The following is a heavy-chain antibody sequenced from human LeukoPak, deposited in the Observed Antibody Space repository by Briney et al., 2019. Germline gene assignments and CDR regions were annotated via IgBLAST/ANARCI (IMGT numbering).Heavy chain of an antibody. V-gene: IGHV3-33*01. D-gene: IGHD3-10*01. CDR3: AREIFGSGSYRDY. J-gene: IGHJ4*02. CDR1: GFSFSTYA. CDR2: IWHDASHT. Sequence: GGSLRLSCAASGFSFSTYAMHWVRQAPGKGLEWVALIWHDASHTFYTDSVKGRFTISRDNSKNTVYLQMNSLGGEDAAVYYCAREIFGSGSYRDYWGQGTVVTVSS.